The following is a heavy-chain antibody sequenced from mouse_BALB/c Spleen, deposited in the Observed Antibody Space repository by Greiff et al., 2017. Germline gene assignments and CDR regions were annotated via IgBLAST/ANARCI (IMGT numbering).Heavy chain of an antibody. CDR1: GYTFTDYA. CDR3: ARKLEYGNYDAMDY. V-gene: IGHV1-67*01. D-gene: IGHD2-10*02. J-gene: IGHJ4*01. CDR2: ISTYYGNT. Sequence: VQLQQSGPELVRPGVSVKISCKGSGYTFTDYAMHWVKQSHAKSLEWIGVISTYYGNTNYNQKFKGKATMTVDKSSSTAYMELARLTSEESAIYYCARKLEYGNYDAMDYWGQGTSVTVSS.